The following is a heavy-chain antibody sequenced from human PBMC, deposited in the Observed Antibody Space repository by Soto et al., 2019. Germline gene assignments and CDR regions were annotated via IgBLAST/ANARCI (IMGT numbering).Heavy chain of an antibody. V-gene: IGHV1-18*01. Sequence: QIQLVQSAAEVRKPGASVKVSCKASGYIFTNYAISWVRQAPGQGPEWMGWISGYNGDPITHYSQKLQGRVTKTTDMSRTTAYVELRSLISDDTAVYYCARDNDVLTGYFFDNWGQGTLVTVSS. D-gene: IGHD3-9*01. J-gene: IGHJ4*02. CDR2: ISGYNGDP. CDR3: ARDNDVLTGYFFDN. CDR1: GYIFTNYA.